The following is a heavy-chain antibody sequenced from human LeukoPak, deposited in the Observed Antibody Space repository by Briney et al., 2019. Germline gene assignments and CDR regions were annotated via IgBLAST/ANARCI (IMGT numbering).Heavy chain of an antibody. V-gene: IGHV1-2*02. D-gene: IGHD6-19*01. CDR3: ARGVYSSGWHGE. CDR1: GYTCTGYY. Sequence: GAAVKVSCKASGYTCTGYYMHGVRQAPGQGVEGMGGINPNSGGTNYAQKFQDGVTMTRDTPISKAYMELSRLRSAATAVYYCARGVYSSGWHGEWGQGTLVTVSS. J-gene: IGHJ4*02. CDR2: INPNSGGT.